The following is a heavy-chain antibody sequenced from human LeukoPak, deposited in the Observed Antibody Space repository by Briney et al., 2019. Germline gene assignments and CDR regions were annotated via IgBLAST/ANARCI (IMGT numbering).Heavy chain of an antibody. Sequence: GGSLRLSCAASGFTVSSYHMSWVRQAPGRGLGGVSVIYSGGSTYYADSVKGRFTISRDNSKNTLHLQMNSLRAEDTAVYYCARDLKITAAGKIYYGMDVWGQGTTVSVSS. D-gene: IGHD6-13*01. CDR2: IYSGGST. CDR1: GFTVSSYH. V-gene: IGHV3-66*01. J-gene: IGHJ6*02. CDR3: ARDLKITAAGKIYYGMDV.